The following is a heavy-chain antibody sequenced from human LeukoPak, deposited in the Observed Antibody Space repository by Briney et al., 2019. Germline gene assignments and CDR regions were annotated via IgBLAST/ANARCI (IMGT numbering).Heavy chain of an antibody. CDR1: GFTFSSYE. CDR3: ARVGVGGSYYYFDY. CDR2: ISSSGSTI. D-gene: IGHD1-26*01. J-gene: IGHJ4*02. V-gene: IGHV3-48*03. Sequence: PGGSLRLSCAASGFTFSSYEMNWVRQAPGKGLEWVSYISSSGSTIYYADSVKGRFTISRDNAKNSLYLQMNSLSAEDTAVYYCARVGVGGSYYYFDYWGQGTLVTVSS.